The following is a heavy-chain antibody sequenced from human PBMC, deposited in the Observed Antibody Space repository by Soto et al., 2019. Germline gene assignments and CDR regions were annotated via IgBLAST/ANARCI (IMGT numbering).Heavy chain of an antibody. Sequence: SETLSLTFTVSGGSISSSSYSWGWIRQPPGKGLEWIGSIYYSGSTYYNPSLKSRVTISVDTSKNQFSLKLSSVTAADTAVYYCARRRYFDWLPRVYYYGMDVWGQGTTVT. J-gene: IGHJ6*02. V-gene: IGHV4-39*01. D-gene: IGHD3-9*01. CDR2: IYYSGST. CDR3: ARRRYFDWLPRVYYYGMDV. CDR1: GGSISSSSYS.